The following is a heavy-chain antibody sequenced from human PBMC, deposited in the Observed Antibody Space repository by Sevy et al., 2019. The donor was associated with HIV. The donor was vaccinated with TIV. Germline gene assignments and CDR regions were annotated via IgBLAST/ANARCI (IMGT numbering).Heavy chain of an antibody. V-gene: IGHV1-8*01. D-gene: IGHD5-12*01. CDR3: ARDYNRHRRDGYNYDY. CDR2: MNPNSGNT. CDR1: GYTFTSYD. J-gene: IGHJ4*02. Sequence: ATVKVSCKASGYTFTSYDINWVRQATGQGLEWMGWMNPNSGNTGYAQKFQGRVAMTRNTSISTAYMELSSLRSEDTAVYYCARDYNRHRRDGYNYDYWGQGTLVTVSS.